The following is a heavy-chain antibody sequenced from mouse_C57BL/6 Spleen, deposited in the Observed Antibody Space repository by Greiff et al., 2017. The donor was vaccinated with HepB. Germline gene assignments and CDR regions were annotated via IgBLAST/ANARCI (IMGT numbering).Heavy chain of an antibody. D-gene: IGHD1-1*01. CDR3: ARGDYYGSSYDYAMDY. V-gene: IGHV1-82*01. Sequence: QVQLQQSGPELVKPGASVKISCKASGYAFSSSWMNWVKQRPGKGLEWIGRIYPGDGDTNYNGKFKGKATLTADKSSSTAYMQLSSLTSEDSAVYFCARGDYYGSSYDYAMDYWGQGTSVTVPS. J-gene: IGHJ4*01. CDR1: GYAFSSSW. CDR2: IYPGDGDT.